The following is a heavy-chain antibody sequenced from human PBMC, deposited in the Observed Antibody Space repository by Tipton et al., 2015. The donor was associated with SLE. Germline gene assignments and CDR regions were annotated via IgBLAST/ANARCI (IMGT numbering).Heavy chain of an antibody. CDR1: GGSISSGSYY. Sequence: TLSLTCTVSGGSISSGSYYWSWIRQPAGKGLEWIGRIYTSGSTNYNPSLKSRVTISVDTSKNQFPLKLSSVTAADTAVYYCARARDYYDSSGYYPYYFDYWGQGTLVTVSS. CDR2: IYTSGST. V-gene: IGHV4-61*02. J-gene: IGHJ4*02. CDR3: ARARDYYDSSGYYPYYFDY. D-gene: IGHD3-22*01.